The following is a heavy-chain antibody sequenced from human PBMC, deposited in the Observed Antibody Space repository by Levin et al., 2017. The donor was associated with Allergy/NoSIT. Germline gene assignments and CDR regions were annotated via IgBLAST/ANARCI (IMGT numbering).Heavy chain of an antibody. D-gene: IGHD3-16*02. CDR2: ISGSGGST. CDR3: AKPTYYDYVWGSYRPAY. Sequence: PGESLKISCAASGFTFSSYAMSWVRQAPGKGLEWVSAISGSGGSTYYADSVKGRFTISRDNSKNTLYLQMNSLRAEDTAVYYCAKPTYYDYVWGSYRPAYWGQGTLVTVSS. J-gene: IGHJ4*02. V-gene: IGHV3-23*01. CDR1: GFTFSSYA.